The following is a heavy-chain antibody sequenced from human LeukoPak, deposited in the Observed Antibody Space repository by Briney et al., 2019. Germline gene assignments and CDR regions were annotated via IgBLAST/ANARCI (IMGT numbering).Heavy chain of an antibody. D-gene: IGHD3-10*01. CDR3: AKDKVYNNPPLPPDY. CDR1: GFTFSSYG. CDR2: IWYDGSNK. J-gene: IGHJ4*02. Sequence: PGRSLRLSCAASGFTFSSYGMNWVRQAPGKGLEWVADIWYDGSNKYYADSVRGRFTISRDNSKNTLYLQMNSLRAEDTAVYYCAKDKVYNNPPLPPDYWGQGTLVTVSS. V-gene: IGHV3-33*06.